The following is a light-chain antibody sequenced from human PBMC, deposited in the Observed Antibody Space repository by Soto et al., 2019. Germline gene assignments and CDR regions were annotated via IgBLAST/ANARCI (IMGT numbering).Light chain of an antibody. CDR1: QSVSSSY. Sequence: EIVLTQSPGTLFLSPGERATLSCRTSQSVSSSYLAWYQQKPGQAPRLLIYGASSRATGIPDRFSGSGSGTDFTLTISRLEPEDFAVYYCQQYGSSPPVTFCQGTKVEIK. V-gene: IGKV3-20*01. CDR3: QQYGSSPPVT. CDR2: GAS. J-gene: IGKJ1*01.